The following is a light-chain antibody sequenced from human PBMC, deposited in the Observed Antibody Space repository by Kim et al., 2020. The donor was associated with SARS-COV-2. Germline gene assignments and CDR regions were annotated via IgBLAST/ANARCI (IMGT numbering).Light chain of an antibody. V-gene: IGLV3-1*01. CDR2: QDT. Sequence: YELTQPPSVSVSPGQTASITCSGDRLGHKYVCWYRHKPGQSPEVVIYQDTNRPSGIPERFSGSNSGNTATLTISGTQDVDEADYYCQVWDSTTTVFGGGTQLTVL. CDR3: QVWDSTTTV. CDR1: RLGHKY. J-gene: IGLJ2*01.